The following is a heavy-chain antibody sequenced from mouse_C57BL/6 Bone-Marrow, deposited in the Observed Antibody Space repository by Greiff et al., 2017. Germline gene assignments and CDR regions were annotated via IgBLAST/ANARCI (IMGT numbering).Heavy chain of an antibody. Sequence: QVQLQQPGAELVKPGASVKLSCKASGYTFTSYWMQWVKQRPGQGLEWIGEIDPSDSYTNYNQKFKGKATVTVDTSSSTAYLQLSSLTSEDSAVYYCARGNWGDYWGQGTTLTVSS. CDR1: GYTFTSYW. J-gene: IGHJ2*01. V-gene: IGHV1-50*01. CDR2: IDPSDSYT. D-gene: IGHD4-1*01. CDR3: ARGNWGDY.